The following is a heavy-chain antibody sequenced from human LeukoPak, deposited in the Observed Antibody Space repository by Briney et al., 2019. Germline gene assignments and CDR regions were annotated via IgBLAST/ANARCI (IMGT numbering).Heavy chain of an antibody. J-gene: IGHJ4*02. CDR2: IYWDDDK. V-gene: IGHV2-5*02. Sequence: SGPTLVKPTQTLTLTCTFSGFSLGTRGVGVGWIRQPPGKALEWLALIYWDDDKRYSPSLKSRLTITKDTSKNQVVLTMTNMDPVDTATYYCAHRSFGPNAGSYYYWGQGTLVTVSS. D-gene: IGHD3-10*01. CDR1: GFSLGTRGVG. CDR3: AHRSFGPNAGSYYY.